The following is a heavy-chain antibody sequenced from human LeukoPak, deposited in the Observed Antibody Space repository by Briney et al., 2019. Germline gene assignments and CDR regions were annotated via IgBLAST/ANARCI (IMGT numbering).Heavy chain of an antibody. Sequence: GGSLRLSCAASGFTFSSYGMHWVRQAPGKGLEWVAVIWYDGSNKYYADPVKGRFTISRDNSKNTLYLQMNSLRAEDTAVYYCANLGYCSSTSCLRGDAFDIWGQGTMVTVSS. D-gene: IGHD2-2*01. J-gene: IGHJ3*02. CDR2: IWYDGSNK. CDR3: ANLGYCSSTSCLRGDAFDI. CDR1: GFTFSSYG. V-gene: IGHV3-33*06.